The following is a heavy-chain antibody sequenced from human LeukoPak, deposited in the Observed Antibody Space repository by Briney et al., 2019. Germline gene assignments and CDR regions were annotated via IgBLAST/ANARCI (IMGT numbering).Heavy chain of an antibody. CDR3: AKTGGGGSLYYYYGMDV. V-gene: IGHV3-66*01. J-gene: IGHJ6*02. Sequence: PGGSLRLSCAASGFTVSSNYMSWVRQAPGKGLEWVSVIYSGGSTYYADSVKGRFTISRDNSKNTLYLQMNSLRAEDTAVYYCAKTGGGGSLYYYYGMDVWGQGTTVTVSS. CDR2: IYSGGST. D-gene: IGHD2-15*01. CDR1: GFTVSSNY.